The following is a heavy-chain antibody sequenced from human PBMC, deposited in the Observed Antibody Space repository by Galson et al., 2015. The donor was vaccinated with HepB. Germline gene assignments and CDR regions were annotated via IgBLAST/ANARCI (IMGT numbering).Heavy chain of an antibody. V-gene: IGHV3-48*03. CDR3: AREIYGDYGYFDY. CDR2: ISSSGSTI. Sequence: SLRLSCAASGFTFSSYEMNWVRQAPGKGLEWVSYISSSGSTIYYADSVKGRFTISRDNAKNSLYLQMNSLRAEDTAVYYCAREIYGDYGYFDYWGQGTLVTVSS. D-gene: IGHD4-17*01. CDR1: GFTFSSYE. J-gene: IGHJ4*02.